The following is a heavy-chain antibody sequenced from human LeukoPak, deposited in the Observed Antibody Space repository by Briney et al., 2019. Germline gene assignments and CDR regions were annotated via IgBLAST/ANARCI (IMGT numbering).Heavy chain of an antibody. J-gene: IGHJ4*02. CDR1: GGSISSSSYY. D-gene: IGHD1-26*01. Sequence: SETLSLTCTVSGGSISSSSYYWGWIRQPPGKGLEWIGSIYYSGSTYYNPSLKSRVTISVDTSKNQFSLKLSSVTAADTAAYYCARHPIVGATGDYWGQGTLVTVSS. CDR2: IYYSGST. V-gene: IGHV4-39*01. CDR3: ARHPIVGATGDY.